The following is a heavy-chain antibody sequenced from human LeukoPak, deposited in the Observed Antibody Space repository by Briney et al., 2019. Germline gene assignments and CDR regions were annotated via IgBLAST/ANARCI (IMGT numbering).Heavy chain of an antibody. V-gene: IGHV3-11*01. CDR3: ARGHYCLDV. CDR2: ISTSGSSI. Sequence: PGGSLRPSCAASGFTFSDYYISWIRQAPGKGLEWVSYISTSGSSIFYADSVKGRFSISRDNAKESLYLQMNSLRAEDTAIYYCARGHYCLDVWGQGTPVTVSS. CDR1: GFTFSDYY. J-gene: IGHJ6*02.